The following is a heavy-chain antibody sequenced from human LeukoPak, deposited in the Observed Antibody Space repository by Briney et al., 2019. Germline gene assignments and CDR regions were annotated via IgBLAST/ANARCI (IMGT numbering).Heavy chain of an antibody. D-gene: IGHD3-22*01. CDR3: ARAGYYYDSSGYDFDY. J-gene: IGHJ4*02. V-gene: IGHV7-4-1*02. CDR2: INTNTGNP. CDR1: GYTFTSYA. Sequence: ASVKVSCKASGYTFTSYAMNWVRQAPGQGLEWMGWINTNTGNPTYAQGFTRRFVFSLDTSVSTAYLQISSLKAEDTAVYYCARAGYYYDSSGYDFDYWGQGTLVTVSS.